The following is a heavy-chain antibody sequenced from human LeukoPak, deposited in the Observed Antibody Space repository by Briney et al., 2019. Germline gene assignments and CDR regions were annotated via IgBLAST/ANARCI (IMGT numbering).Heavy chain of an antibody. V-gene: IGHV1-18*01. Sequence: ASVKVSCKASGFTFTTYGFSWVRQAPGQGLEWLGWISAYNGNTNYAQKLQGRVTMTTDTPTSTAYMELRSLRSDDTAVYYCARDYYDILTSFFYDYWGQGTLVTVSS. CDR2: ISAYNGNT. CDR3: ARDYYDILTSFFYDY. D-gene: IGHD3-9*01. CDR1: GFTFTTYG. J-gene: IGHJ4*02.